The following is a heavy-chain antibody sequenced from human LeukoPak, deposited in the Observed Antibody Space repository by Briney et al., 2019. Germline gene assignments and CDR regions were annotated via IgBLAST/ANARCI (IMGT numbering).Heavy chain of an antibody. J-gene: IGHJ3*02. CDR3: AREIGQRFGAFDI. D-gene: IGHD3-10*01. CDR1: GGSISSSSYY. CDR2: IYYSGST. V-gene: IGHV4-39*07. Sequence: SETLSLTCTVSGGSISSSSYYWGWIRQPPGKGLEWIGSIYYSGSTYYNPSLKSRVTISVDTSKNQFSLKLSSVTAADTAVYYCAREIGQRFGAFDIWGQGTMVTVSS.